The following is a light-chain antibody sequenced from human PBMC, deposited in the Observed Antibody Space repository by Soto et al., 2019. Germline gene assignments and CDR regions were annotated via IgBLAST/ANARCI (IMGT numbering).Light chain of an antibody. CDR1: QSVSRN. J-gene: IGKJ2*01. V-gene: IGKV3D-15*01. Sequence: EIVMTQSPATLPVSSGERATLSCRASQSVSRNLAWFQHKPGQSPRLLIYGASTRATGTPARFSGSGSGTEFTLTISSLQSDDFAVYYCQHYGDWPPRYTFGPGTKLESK. CDR2: GAS. CDR3: QHYGDWPPRYT.